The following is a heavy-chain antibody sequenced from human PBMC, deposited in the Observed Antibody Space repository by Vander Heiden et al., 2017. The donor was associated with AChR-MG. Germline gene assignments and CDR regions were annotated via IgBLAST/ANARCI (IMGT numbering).Heavy chain of an antibody. CDR3: ARDPPDRGYYGADYYFDY. V-gene: IGHV3-7*01. D-gene: IGHD3-10*01. Sequence: EVQLVESGGGLVPPGGSLRLSCAAAGFTFSSHWISWVRQGPGKGLEWVANIKQDGSEKYYVDSVKGRFTISRDNAKNSLYLQMNSLRAEDTAVYYCARDPPDRGYYGADYYFDYWGQGTLVTVSS. CDR2: IKQDGSEK. J-gene: IGHJ4*02. CDR1: GFTFSSHW.